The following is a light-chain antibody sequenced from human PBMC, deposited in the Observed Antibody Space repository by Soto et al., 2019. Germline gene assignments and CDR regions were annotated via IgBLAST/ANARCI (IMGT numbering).Light chain of an antibody. V-gene: IGKV3-20*01. CDR1: QSINDDF. CDR2: VAS. CDR3: QQYGNFPYT. Sequence: IVLTQSPGTLSLSPGETATLSCRASQSINDDFLAWYQQRPGQAPRLLIYVASFRATGIPDRFSGSGSGTEFTLTISRLEPEDSAVYFCQQYGNFPYTFGPGTKVQIK. J-gene: IGKJ2*01.